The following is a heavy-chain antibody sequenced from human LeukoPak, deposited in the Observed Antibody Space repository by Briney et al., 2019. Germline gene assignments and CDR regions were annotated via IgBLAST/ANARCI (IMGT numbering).Heavy chain of an antibody. Sequence: ASVKVSCRASGYTFTSNYIHWVRQAPGQGLEWMGRIITNNANSGATNYAQKFQGRVTMTRDTSISTAYMELSRLRSDDTAVYYCARGDDYAFEIWGQGTMVTVSS. CDR1: GYTFTSNY. J-gene: IGHJ3*02. CDR2: IITNNANSGAT. D-gene: IGHD4-11*01. V-gene: IGHV1-2*06. CDR3: ARGDDYAFEI.